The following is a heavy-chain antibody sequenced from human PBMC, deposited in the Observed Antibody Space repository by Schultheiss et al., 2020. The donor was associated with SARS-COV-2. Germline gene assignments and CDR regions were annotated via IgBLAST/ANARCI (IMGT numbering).Heavy chain of an antibody. J-gene: IGHJ5*02. CDR3: ARLVVPAGVSWFDP. D-gene: IGHD2-2*01. CDR2: IYYSGST. V-gene: IGHV4-59*08. Sequence: SETLSLTCTVSGGSISSYYWSWIRQPPGKGLEWMGYIYYSGSTNYNPSLKSRVTISVDTSKNQFSLKLSSVTAADTAVYYCARLVVPAGVSWFDPWGQGTLVTVSS. CDR1: GGSISSYY.